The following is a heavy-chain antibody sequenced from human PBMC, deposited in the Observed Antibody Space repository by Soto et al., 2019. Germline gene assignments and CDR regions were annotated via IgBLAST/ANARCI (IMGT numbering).Heavy chain of an antibody. Sequence: QVQLQESGPGLVKPSQTLSLTCTVSGGSFSSGGYYWSWIRQHPGKGLEWIGYIYYSGSTYYNPSLKSRVTLSVDTSENQFSLKRSPVTAADTAVYYCAREGWLHPVDSWGQGTLVTVSS. J-gene: IGHJ4*02. CDR1: GGSFSSGGYY. V-gene: IGHV4-31*03. CDR3: AREGWLHPVDS. D-gene: IGHD5-12*01. CDR2: IYYSGST.